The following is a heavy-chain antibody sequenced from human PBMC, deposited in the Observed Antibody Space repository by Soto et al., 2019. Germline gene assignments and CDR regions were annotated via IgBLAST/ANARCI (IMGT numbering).Heavy chain of an antibody. CDR1: GYTFTGYY. CDR3: ARDRASGYSSGWYGV. V-gene: IGHV1-2*02. CDR2: INPNSGGT. D-gene: IGHD6-19*01. J-gene: IGHJ4*02. Sequence: GASVKVSCKASGYTFTGYYMHWVRQAPGQGLEWMGWINPNSGGTNYAQKFQGRVTMTRDTSISTAYMELSRLRSDDTAVYYCARDRASGYSSGWYGVWGQGTLVTVSS.